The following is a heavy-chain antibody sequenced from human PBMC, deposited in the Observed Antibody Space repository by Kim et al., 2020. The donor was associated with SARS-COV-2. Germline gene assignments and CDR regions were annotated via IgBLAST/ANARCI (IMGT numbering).Heavy chain of an antibody. D-gene: IGHD6-19*01. CDR3: ARHKAVAGPFLGYFDY. V-gene: IGHV4-39*01. Sequence: LRSRVTISVDTSKNQFSLKLSSVTAADTAVYYCARHKAVAGPFLGYFDYWGQGTLVTVSS. J-gene: IGHJ4*02.